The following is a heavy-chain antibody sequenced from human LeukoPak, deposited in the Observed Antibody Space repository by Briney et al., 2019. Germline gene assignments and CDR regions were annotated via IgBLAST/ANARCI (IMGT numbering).Heavy chain of an antibody. CDR1: GFTFSSYE. CDR3: ARVPPPHAILIFDY. V-gene: IGHV3-48*03. Sequence: GGSLRLSCAASGFTFSSYEMNWVRQAPGKGLEWVSYISSSGSTIYYADSVKGRFTISRDNAKNSLYLQMNSLRAEDTAVYYCARVPPPHAILIFDYWGQGTLVTVSS. J-gene: IGHJ4*02. CDR2: ISSSGSTI.